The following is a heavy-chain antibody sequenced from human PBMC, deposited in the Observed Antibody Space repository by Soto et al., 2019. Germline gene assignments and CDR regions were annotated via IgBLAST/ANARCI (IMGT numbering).Heavy chain of an antibody. J-gene: IGHJ5*02. Sequence: SGPTLVNPTQTLTLTCTFSGFSLSTSGVGVGWIRQPPGKALEWLALIYWNDDKCYSPSLKSRLTITMDTSKNQVVLTMTNMDPVDTATYYFALNSLVTLSAAGTGIWFDPWGQGTLVTVSS. CDR1: GFSLSTSGVG. CDR2: IYWNDDK. D-gene: IGHD6-13*01. V-gene: IGHV2-5*01. CDR3: ALNSLVTLSAAGTGIWFDP.